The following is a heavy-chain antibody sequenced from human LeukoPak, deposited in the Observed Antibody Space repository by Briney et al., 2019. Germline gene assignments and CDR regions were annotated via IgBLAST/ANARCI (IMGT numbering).Heavy chain of an antibody. CDR2: NNHSGST. CDR3: ANNSGCWFFDY. Sequence: PPETLSVTCDGSGDSVSSGYYWGWIRQPPGKGLEWIGTNNHSGSTTYNPTLKSGATISADTSTRPFSMKMRSVRAADTAVYYSANNSGCWFFDYWGQGTLVTVSS. CDR1: GDSVSSGYY. V-gene: IGHV4-38-2*01. J-gene: IGHJ4*02. D-gene: IGHD3-9*01.